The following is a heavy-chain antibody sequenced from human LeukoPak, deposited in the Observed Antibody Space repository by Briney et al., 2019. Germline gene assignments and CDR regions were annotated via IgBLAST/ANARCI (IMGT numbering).Heavy chain of an antibody. CDR3: VKDRTGTYTLDY. Sequence: GGSLRLSCATSGFTFGGNAMSWVRRAPGKGLEWVSGISAGDGSSHYADSVQGRFTISRDNSKNTLNLQMNSLRAEDTAVYYCVKDRTGTYTLDYWGQGTLVTVSS. V-gene: IGHV3-23*01. CDR2: ISAGDGSS. CDR1: GFTFGGNA. D-gene: IGHD3-10*01. J-gene: IGHJ4*02.